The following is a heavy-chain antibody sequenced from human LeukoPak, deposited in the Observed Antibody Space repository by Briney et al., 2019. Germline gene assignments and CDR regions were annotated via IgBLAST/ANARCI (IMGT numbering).Heavy chain of an antibody. CDR3: ARGRTFYNPDSCSSEWYFDL. V-gene: IGHV3-43D*04. J-gene: IGHJ2*01. D-gene: IGHD6-6*01. CDR2: ISWDGGST. Sequence: GGSLRLSCAASGFTFDDYAMHWVRQAPGKGLEWVSLISWDGGSTYYADSVKSRFTISRDNSKNSLYLQMSSLRTEDTALYYCARGRTFYNPDSCSSEWYFDLWGRGTLVTVSS. CDR1: GFTFDDYA.